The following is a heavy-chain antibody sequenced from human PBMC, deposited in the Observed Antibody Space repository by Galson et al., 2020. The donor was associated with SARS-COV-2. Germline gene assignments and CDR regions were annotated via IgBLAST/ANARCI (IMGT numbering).Heavy chain of an antibody. CDR1: GFSFRSHA. Sequence: GESLRISCAASGFSFRSHAMHWVRQAPGKGLEWVAVTAYDGTNKYYRDSVKGRFTISRDNSNNTLYLQMNSLRADDTAVYYCARDPGLYREDYLDYWGQGILVTGSS. J-gene: IGHJ4*02. D-gene: IGHD1-26*01. CDR3: ARDPGLYREDYLDY. CDR2: TAYDGTNK. V-gene: IGHV3-30*04.